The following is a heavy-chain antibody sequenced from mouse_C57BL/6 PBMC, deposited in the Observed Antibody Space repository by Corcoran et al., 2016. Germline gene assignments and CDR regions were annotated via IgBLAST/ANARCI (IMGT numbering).Heavy chain of an antibody. D-gene: IGHD2-5*01. CDR1: GYSITSDYY. CDR2: ISYDGSN. CDR3: ARPLYYSNYGFAY. J-gene: IGHJ3*01. Sequence: DVQLQESGPGLVKPSPSLSLTCSVTGYSITSDYYWNWIRQFPGNKLEWMGYISYDGSNNYNPSLKNRISITRDTSKNQFFLKLNSVTTEDTATYYCARPLYYSNYGFAYWGQGTLVTVSA. V-gene: IGHV3-6*01.